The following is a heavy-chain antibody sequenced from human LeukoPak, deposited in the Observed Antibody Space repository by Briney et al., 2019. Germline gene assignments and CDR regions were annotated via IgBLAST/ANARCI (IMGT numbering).Heavy chain of an antibody. Sequence: SVKVSCKASGGTFSSYGISWVRQAPGQGLEWMGGIIPMFGTANYAQKFQGRVTITADESTSTAYMELSSLRSEDTAVYYCARVRLWFGRYFDYWGQGTLVTVSS. J-gene: IGHJ4*02. CDR2: IIPMFGTA. CDR1: GGTFSSYG. CDR3: ARVRLWFGRYFDY. V-gene: IGHV1-69*01. D-gene: IGHD3-10*01.